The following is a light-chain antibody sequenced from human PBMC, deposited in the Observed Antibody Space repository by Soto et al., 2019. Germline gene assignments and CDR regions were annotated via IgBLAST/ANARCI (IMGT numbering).Light chain of an antibody. CDR3: QQSYITPLT. CDR2: DAS. Sequence: DIQMTQSPSTLSASVGDRITISCRASQSITNRLAWYQQKPGRAPKVLIYDASNLERGVPSRFSGSGSGTGFTLTITSLQPEDSATYHCQQSYITPLTFGQGTRLEIK. CDR1: QSITNR. V-gene: IGKV1-5*01. J-gene: IGKJ5*01.